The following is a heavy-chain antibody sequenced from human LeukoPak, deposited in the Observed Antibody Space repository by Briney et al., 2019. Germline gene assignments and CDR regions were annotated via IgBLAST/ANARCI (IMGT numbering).Heavy chain of an antibody. V-gene: IGHV4-59*01. CDR2: IYYCGST. D-gene: IGHD5-12*01. Sequence: PSETLSLTCTVSGGSLSSYYWSWIRQSPGKGLEWLGYIYYCGSTNYNPSLKSRVTISLDTSKNQFSLKLGSVTAADTAVFYCAGLYSGYDYVDYWGEGTLVTVSS. CDR3: AGLYSGYDYVDY. CDR1: GGSLSSYY. J-gene: IGHJ4*02.